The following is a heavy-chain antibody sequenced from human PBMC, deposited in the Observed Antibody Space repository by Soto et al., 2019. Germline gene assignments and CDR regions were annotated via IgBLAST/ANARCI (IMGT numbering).Heavy chain of an antibody. CDR2: IYYSGST. J-gene: IGHJ6*02. CDR1: GVSISSYY. D-gene: IGHD2-2*01. V-gene: IGHV4-59*01. Sequence: AETLSLTCTVSGVSISSYYWSWIRQPPGKGLEWIGDIYYSGSTNYNPALKRRGTISLDTSKNQFSLKLSSVTAADQAVYYCARVGCSSTSCYPPSYYYGMDVWGQGTTVTVSS. CDR3: ARVGCSSTSCYPPSYYYGMDV.